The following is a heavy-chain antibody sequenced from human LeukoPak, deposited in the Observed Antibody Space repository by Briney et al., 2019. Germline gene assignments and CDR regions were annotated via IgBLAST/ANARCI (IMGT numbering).Heavy chain of an antibody. D-gene: IGHD2-2*02. CDR2: ISAYNGNT. Sequence: ASVKVSCKASGYTFTSYGISWVRQAPGQGLEWMGWISAYNGNTNYAQKLQGRVTMTTDTSTSTAYMELRSLGSDGTAVYYCARDIVVVPAAIQVTFDYWGQGTLVTVSS. CDR1: GYTFTSYG. V-gene: IGHV1-18*01. J-gene: IGHJ4*02. CDR3: ARDIVVVPAAIQVTFDY.